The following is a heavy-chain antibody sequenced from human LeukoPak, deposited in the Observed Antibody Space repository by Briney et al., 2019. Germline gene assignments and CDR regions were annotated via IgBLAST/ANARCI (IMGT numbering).Heavy chain of an antibody. CDR1: GGSISSSSYY. V-gene: IGHV4-39*01. J-gene: IGHJ5*02. D-gene: IGHD3-22*01. CDR2: IYYSGSV. CDR3: ARRMIGIRFDP. Sequence: SETLSLTCTVSGGSISSSSYYWGWIRQPPGKGLEWIASIYYSGSVHYNPSLKSRVTISVDTSKNQFSLNLRSVTAADTAVYYCARRMIGIRFDPWGQGTLVIVSS.